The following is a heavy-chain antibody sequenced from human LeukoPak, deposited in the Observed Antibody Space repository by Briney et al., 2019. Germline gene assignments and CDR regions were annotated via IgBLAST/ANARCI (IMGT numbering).Heavy chain of an antibody. CDR1: GYTFTSYD. Sequence: ASVKVSCKASGYTFTSYDINWVRQATGQGLEWMGWMNPNSGNTGYAQKFQGRVTMTRNTSISTAYMELSSLRSEDTAVYYCARDLIGSSWYFSIRQNWFDPWGQGTLVTVSS. J-gene: IGHJ5*02. CDR3: ARDLIGSSWYFSIRQNWFDP. CDR2: MNPNSGNT. D-gene: IGHD6-13*01. V-gene: IGHV1-8*01.